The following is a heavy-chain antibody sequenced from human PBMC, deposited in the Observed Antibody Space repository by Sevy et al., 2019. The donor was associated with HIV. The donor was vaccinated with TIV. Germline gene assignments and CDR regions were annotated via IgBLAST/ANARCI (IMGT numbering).Heavy chain of an antibody. CDR1: GDSISDYY. J-gene: IGHJ4*02. Sequence: SETLSLTCSVSGDSISDYYWNWIRQPPGKELEWIGYIYYTGSTNYNPSLKSRVTISVDTSKNQFSLKLSSVTAADTAVYYCARHARDNSGYYSSHYWGQGTLVTVSS. CDR3: ARHARDNSGYYSSHY. D-gene: IGHD3-22*01. V-gene: IGHV4-59*08. CDR2: IYYTGST.